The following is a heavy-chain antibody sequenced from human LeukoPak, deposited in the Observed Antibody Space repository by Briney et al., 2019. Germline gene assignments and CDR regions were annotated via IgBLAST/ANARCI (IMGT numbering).Heavy chain of an antibody. D-gene: IGHD6-13*01. Sequence: PSETLSLTCAVYGGSFSGYYWSWIRQPPGKGLEWIGEINHSGSTNYNPSLESRVTISVDTSKNQFSLKLSSVTAADTAVYYCASSGIAAAGIDYWGQGTLVTVSS. V-gene: IGHV4-34*01. CDR1: GGSFSGYY. CDR2: INHSGST. CDR3: ASSGIAAAGIDY. J-gene: IGHJ4*02.